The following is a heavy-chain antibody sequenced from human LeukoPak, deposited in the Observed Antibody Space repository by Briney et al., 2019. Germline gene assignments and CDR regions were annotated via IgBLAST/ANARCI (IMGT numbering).Heavy chain of an antibody. CDR3: VKGGCSSTSCPIDY. V-gene: IGHV3-64D*06. CDR2: ISSNGGST. Sequence: GRSLRLSCSASGFTFSSYAMHWVRQAPGKGLEYVSAISSNGGSTYYADSVKGRFTISRDNSKNTLYLQMSSLRAEDTAVYYCVKGGCSSTSCPIDYWGQGTLVTVSS. D-gene: IGHD2-2*01. J-gene: IGHJ4*02. CDR1: GFTFSSYA.